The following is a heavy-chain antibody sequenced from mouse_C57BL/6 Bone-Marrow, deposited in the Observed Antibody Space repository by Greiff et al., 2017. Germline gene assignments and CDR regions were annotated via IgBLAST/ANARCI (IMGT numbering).Heavy chain of an antibody. CDR2: ISSGGDYI. Sequence: EVQGVESGEGLVKPGGSLKLSCAASGFTFSSYAMSWVRQTPEKRLEWVAYISSGGDYIYYADTVKGRFTISRDNARNTLYLQMSSLKSEDTAMYYCTRASITTVVADYFDYWGQGTTLTVSS. CDR1: GFTFSSYA. CDR3: TRASITTVVADYFDY. J-gene: IGHJ2*01. D-gene: IGHD1-1*01. V-gene: IGHV5-9-1*02.